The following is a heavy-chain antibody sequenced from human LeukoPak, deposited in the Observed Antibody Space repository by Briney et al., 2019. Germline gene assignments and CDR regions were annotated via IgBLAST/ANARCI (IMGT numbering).Heavy chain of an antibody. Sequence: SETLSLTCAVYGGSFSGYYWSWIRQPPGKGLEWIGEINHSGSTNYNPSLKSRVTISVDTSKNQFSLKVSSVTAVDTAVYYCARGLIVVVPAALDYWGQGTLVTVSS. CDR1: GGSFSGYY. V-gene: IGHV4-34*01. J-gene: IGHJ4*02. CDR2: INHSGST. CDR3: ARGLIVVVPAALDY. D-gene: IGHD2-2*01.